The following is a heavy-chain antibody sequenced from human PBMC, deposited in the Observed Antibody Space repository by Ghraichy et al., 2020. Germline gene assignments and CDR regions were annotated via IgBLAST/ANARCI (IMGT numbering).Heavy chain of an antibody. CDR1: GFMFSTYS. Sequence: GSLRLSCATSGFMFSTYSLNWVRQAPGKGLEWVSSISSSSNYFYYADSVRGRFTISRDNAKNSLYLQMHSLRAEDTAVYYCARAYSYYYYGMDVWGQGTTVTVSS. J-gene: IGHJ6*02. D-gene: IGHD4-11*01. CDR3: ARAYSYYYYGMDV. V-gene: IGHV3-21*01. CDR2: ISSSSNYF.